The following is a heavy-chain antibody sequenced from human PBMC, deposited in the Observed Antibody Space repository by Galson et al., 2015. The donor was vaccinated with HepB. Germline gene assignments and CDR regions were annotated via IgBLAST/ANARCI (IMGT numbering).Heavy chain of an antibody. D-gene: IGHD3-10*01. CDR2: INTNTGNP. V-gene: IGHV7-4-1*04. CDR3: ARDTFHIWFGERGVSEGDGMDV. Sequence: SVKVSCKASGYTFTNYAMNWVRQAPGQGLEWMGWINTNTGNPTYAQGFIGRFVFSLDTSVSMAYLQISSLKAEDTAVYYCARDTFHIWFGERGVSEGDGMDVWGQGTTVTVSS. J-gene: IGHJ6*02. CDR1: GYTFTNYA.